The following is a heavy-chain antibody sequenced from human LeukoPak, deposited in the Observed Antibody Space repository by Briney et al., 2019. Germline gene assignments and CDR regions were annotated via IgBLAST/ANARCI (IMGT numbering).Heavy chain of an antibody. CDR1: GGTFSSYA. V-gene: IGHV1-69*04. Sequence: ASVKVSCKASGGTFSSYAISWVRQARGQGLEWMGRIIPILGIANYAQKFQGRVTITADKSTSTAYMELSSLRSEDTAVYYCARMSYEFYGMDVWGQGTTVTVSS. J-gene: IGHJ6*02. D-gene: IGHD5-12*01. CDR3: ARMSYEFYGMDV. CDR2: IIPILGIA.